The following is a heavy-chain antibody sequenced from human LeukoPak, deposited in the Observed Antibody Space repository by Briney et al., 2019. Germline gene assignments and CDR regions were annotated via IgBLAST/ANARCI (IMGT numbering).Heavy chain of an antibody. V-gene: IGHV1-69*04. J-gene: IGHJ6*01. D-gene: IGHD3-22*01. CDR3: ATFSRDYYDSSGYYPYYGMDV. CDR2: IIPIFCIA. CDR1: RGTVSSYA. Sequence: ASVKVSCTASRGTVSSYAISWVRQAPGQGLEWMGRIIPIFCIANYAQKFQGRVTITADKSTSTAYMELSSLRSEDTAVYYCATFSRDYYDSSGYYPYYGMDVWDKGPRSPSPQ.